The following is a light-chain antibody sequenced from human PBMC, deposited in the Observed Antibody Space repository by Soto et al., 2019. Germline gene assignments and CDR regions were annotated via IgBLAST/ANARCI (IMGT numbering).Light chain of an antibody. J-gene: IGLJ3*02. Sequence: QSALTQPASVSGSPGQSITISCTGNSSDVGGYNYVSWYQQHPGKAPKLMIYEVSNRPSGVSNRFSGSKSGNTASLTISGLQAEDEADYYCSSYTSSSTWVFGGGTQLTVL. CDR3: SSYTSSSTWV. CDR1: SSDVGGYNY. V-gene: IGLV2-14*01. CDR2: EVS.